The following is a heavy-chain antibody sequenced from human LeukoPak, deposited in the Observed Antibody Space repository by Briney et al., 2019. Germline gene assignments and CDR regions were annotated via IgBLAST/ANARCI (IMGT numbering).Heavy chain of an antibody. CDR1: GFTFSDYA. J-gene: IGHJ6*02. D-gene: IGHD5-12*01. CDR3: AREYSDYGYYYNMEV. CDR2: VSGSGRKT. Sequence: QPGGSLRLSCAASGFTFSDYAMSWVRQAPGKGLEWVSVVSGSGRKTYYADSVKGRFIISRDNSRDMLYLQMNSLRAEDTAVYYCAREYSDYGYYYNMEVWGQGTTVTVSS. V-gene: IGHV3-23*01.